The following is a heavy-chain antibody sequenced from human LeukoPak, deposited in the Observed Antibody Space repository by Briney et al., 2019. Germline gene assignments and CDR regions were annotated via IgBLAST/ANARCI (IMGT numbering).Heavy chain of an antibody. CDR2: IYHSGST. D-gene: IGHD3-10*01. V-gene: IGHV4-4*02. CDR1: GGSISSSNW. J-gene: IGHJ4*02. CDR3: ASMVRGQREYYFDY. Sequence: PSETLSLTCAVSGGSISSSNWWSWVRQPPGKGLEWIGEIYHSGSTNYNPSLKSRVTISVDKSKNQFSLKLSSVTAADTAVYYCASMVRGQREYYFDYWGQGTLVTVSS.